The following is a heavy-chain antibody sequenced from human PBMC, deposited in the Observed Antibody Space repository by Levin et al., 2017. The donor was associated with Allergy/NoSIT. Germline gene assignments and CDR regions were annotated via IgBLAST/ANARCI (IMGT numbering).Heavy chain of an antibody. CDR2: ISNNGGKT. CDR1: GFTFSNYA. CDR3: ETSDGDYLDFDH. J-gene: IGHJ4*02. V-gene: IGHV3-64D*06. Sequence: GESLKISCSASGFTFSNYAMHWVRQAPGKGLEYVSAISNNGGKTYYADSVKGRFTISRDNSKNTLYLQMSSLRTEDTAVYYCETSDGDYLDFDHWGQGTLVTVSS. D-gene: IGHD4-17*01.